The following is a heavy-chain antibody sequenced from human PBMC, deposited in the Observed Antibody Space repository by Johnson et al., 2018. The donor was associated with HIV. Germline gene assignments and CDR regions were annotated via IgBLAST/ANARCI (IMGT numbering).Heavy chain of an antibody. Sequence: VQLVESGGGVVQPGGSLRLSCAASGFTFRSYGTHWVRQAPGKGLEWVANIKQDGSEKYYVDSVKGRFTISRDNAKNSLYLQMNSLRAEDTAVYYCARGGDCSSTSCYVYAFDIWGQGTMVTVSS. CDR3: ARGGDCSSTSCYVYAFDI. CDR2: IKQDGSEK. J-gene: IGHJ3*02. D-gene: IGHD2-2*01. V-gene: IGHV3-7*01. CDR1: GFTFRSYG.